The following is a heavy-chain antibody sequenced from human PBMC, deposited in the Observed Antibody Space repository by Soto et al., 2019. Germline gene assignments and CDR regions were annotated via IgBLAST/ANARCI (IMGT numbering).Heavy chain of an antibody. V-gene: IGHV1-18*01. CDR3: ARIKGYCSGGSCYYFDY. CDR2: ISAYNGNT. D-gene: IGHD2-15*01. J-gene: IGHJ4*02. Sequence: ASVKVSCKASGYTFTSYGISWVRQAPGQGHEWMGWISAYNGNTNYAQKLQGRVTMTTDTSTSTAYMELRSLRSDDTAVYYCARIKGYCSGGSCYYFDYWGQGTLVTVSS. CDR1: GYTFTSYG.